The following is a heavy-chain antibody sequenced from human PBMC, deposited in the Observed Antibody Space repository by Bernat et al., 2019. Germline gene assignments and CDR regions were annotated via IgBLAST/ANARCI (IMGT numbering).Heavy chain of an antibody. CDR3: AGDRGGVVPAAYFDY. D-gene: IGHD2-2*01. Sequence: EVQLVESGGGLVKPGGSLRLSCAASGFTFSGYSMNWVRQAPGRGLEWVSSISSSSSYIYYEDSVKGRFTISRDNAKNSLYLQMNSLGAEDTAVYYCAGDRGGVVPAAYFDYWGQGTLVTVSS. CDR2: ISSSSSYI. J-gene: IGHJ4*02. CDR1: GFTFSGYS. V-gene: IGHV3-21*01.